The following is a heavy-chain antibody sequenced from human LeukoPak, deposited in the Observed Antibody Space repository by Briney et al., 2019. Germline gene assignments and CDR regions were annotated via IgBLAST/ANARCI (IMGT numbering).Heavy chain of an antibody. J-gene: IGHJ4*02. Sequence: ASVKVSGKVSGYTLTELSMHWVRQAPGKGLEWMGGFDPEDGETIYAQKFQGRVTMTEDTSTDTAYMELSSLRSEDTAVYYCARDRDDSSGYYRETLFDYWGQGTLVTVSS. CDR2: FDPEDGET. CDR3: ARDRDDSSGYYRETLFDY. CDR1: GYTLTELS. D-gene: IGHD3-22*01. V-gene: IGHV1-24*01.